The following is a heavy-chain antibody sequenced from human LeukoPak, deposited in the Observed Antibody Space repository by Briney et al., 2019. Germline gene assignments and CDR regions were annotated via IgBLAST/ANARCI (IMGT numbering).Heavy chain of an antibody. CDR1: GGSISSSDFY. Sequence: PSETPSLTCTVSGGSISSSDFYWGWARQSPGKGLEWIGSISYSGSLYYNPSLQSRVTISADTSKNQFSLNLRSLAAADTAIYYCARLRGSSPIDFWGQGILVTVSS. CDR2: ISYSGSL. J-gene: IGHJ4*02. V-gene: IGHV4-39*01. CDR3: ARLRGSSPIDF. D-gene: IGHD3-16*01.